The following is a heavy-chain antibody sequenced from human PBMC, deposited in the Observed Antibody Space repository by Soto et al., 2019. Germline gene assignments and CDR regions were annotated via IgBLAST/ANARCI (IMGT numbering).Heavy chain of an antibody. CDR2: IRTKANTYAT. CDR1: GFIFSDSA. D-gene: IGHD6-6*01. Sequence: EVQLVESGGGLVQPGGSLKLSCAASGFIFSDSAMHWVRQASGKGLEWVGRIRTKANTYATAYAASVEGRFTISRDDSKNTAYLQMNRLKTEDTAVYYCSTGIAARPPGWGQGTLVTVS. J-gene: IGHJ4*02. CDR3: STGIAARPPG. V-gene: IGHV3-73*01.